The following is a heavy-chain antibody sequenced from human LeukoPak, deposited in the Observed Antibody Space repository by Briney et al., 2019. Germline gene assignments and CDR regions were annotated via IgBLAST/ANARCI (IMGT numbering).Heavy chain of an antibody. CDR2: ISYDGKTK. CDR3: ARGDRPFYDFWSAYFL. Sequence: GGSLRLSCIASGFTFNNYAMHWVRQAPGKGLEWVAVISYDGKTKYYADSVKGRFTISRDHTNNTLYLQMNSLRPEVTAVYYCARGDRPFYDFWSAYFLWGQGTLVTVSS. J-gene: IGHJ4*02. D-gene: IGHD3-3*01. CDR1: GFTFNNYA. V-gene: IGHV3-30*04.